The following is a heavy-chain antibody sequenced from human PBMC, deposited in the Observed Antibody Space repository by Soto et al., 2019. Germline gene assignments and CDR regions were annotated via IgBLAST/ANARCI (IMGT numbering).Heavy chain of an antibody. Sequence: QITLKESGPTLVKPTQTLTLTCTFSGFSLSTSGVGVAWIRQPPGKALEWLALIYWDDDKRYRPSLETRLTITKDTSKNPVVRTMSNVDSVDTATYYCAYLPCSGGSCYWFSYSGMDVWGQGTTVIVSS. V-gene: IGHV2-5*02. D-gene: IGHD2-15*01. CDR3: AYLPCSGGSCYWFSYSGMDV. CDR2: IYWDDDK. CDR1: GFSLSTSGVG. J-gene: IGHJ6*02.